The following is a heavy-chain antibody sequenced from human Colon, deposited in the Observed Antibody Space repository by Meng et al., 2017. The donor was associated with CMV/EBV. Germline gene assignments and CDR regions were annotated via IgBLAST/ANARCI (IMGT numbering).Heavy chain of an antibody. D-gene: IGHD5-18*01. CDR3: AKDRIQLWIFDY. Sequence: GESLKISCAASGFTFSSYWMHWVRQAPGKGLEWVSAISGSGGSTYYADSVKGRFTISRDNSKNTLYLQMNSLRAEDTAVYYCAKDRIQLWIFDYWGQGTLVTVSS. CDR1: GFTFSSYW. V-gene: IGHV3-23*01. CDR2: ISGSGGST. J-gene: IGHJ4*02.